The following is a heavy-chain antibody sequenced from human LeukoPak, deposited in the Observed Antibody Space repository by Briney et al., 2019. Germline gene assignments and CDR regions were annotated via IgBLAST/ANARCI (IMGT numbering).Heavy chain of an antibody. Sequence: SETLSLTCTVSGGSVSSGSYFWSWIRQPPGKGLEWIGYIFYNGETNYNPSLKSRLTLSVDASKNQFSLKLSSVTAADTAVYYCARSHDHLWGNYPDYWGQGTLVTVSS. J-gene: IGHJ4*02. CDR2: IFYNGET. CDR1: GGSVSSGSYF. V-gene: IGHV4-61*01. CDR3: ARSHDHLWGNYPDY. D-gene: IGHD3-16*02.